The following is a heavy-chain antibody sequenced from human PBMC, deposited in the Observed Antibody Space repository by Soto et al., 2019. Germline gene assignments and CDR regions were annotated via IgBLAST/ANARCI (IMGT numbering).Heavy chain of an antibody. V-gene: IGHV3-7*03. J-gene: IGHJ4*02. CDR3: ARGTQWDPLLGSVGS. CDR1: GFTFSAYW. CDR2: IKQDGSEK. D-gene: IGHD1-26*01. Sequence: PGGSLRLSCAASGFTFSAYWMGWVRQAPGKGLEWVANIKQDGSEKYYVDSVKGRFTISRDNARNSLSLQMNSLRAEDTAVYYCARGTQWDPLLGSVGSWGQGTLVTVSS.